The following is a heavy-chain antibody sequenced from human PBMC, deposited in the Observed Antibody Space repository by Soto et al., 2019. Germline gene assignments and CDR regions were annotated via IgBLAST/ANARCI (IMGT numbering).Heavy chain of an antibody. D-gene: IGHD3-22*01. CDR2: IYYSGST. CDR1: GGSISSYY. Sequence: PSETLSLTCTVSGGSISSYYWSWIRQPPGKGLEWIGYIYYSGSTNYNPSLKSRVTISVDTSKNQFSLKLSSVTAADTAVYYCARVGVKTFPYDSSGHYPLDYWGQGTLVTVSS. J-gene: IGHJ4*02. V-gene: IGHV4-59*01. CDR3: ARVGVKTFPYDSSGHYPLDY.